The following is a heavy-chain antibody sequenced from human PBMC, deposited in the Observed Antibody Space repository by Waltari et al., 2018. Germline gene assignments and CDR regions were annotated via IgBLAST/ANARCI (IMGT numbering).Heavy chain of an antibody. D-gene: IGHD5-12*01. CDR1: GFTFSSYG. J-gene: IGHJ4*02. CDR2: IWYDGSNK. CDR3: AREPEDIVATIPDY. V-gene: IGHV3-33*01. Sequence: QVQLVESGGGVVQPGRSLRLPCAASGFTFSSYGMHWVRQAPGKGLEWVAVIWYDGSNKYYADSVKGRFTISRDNSKNTLYLQMNSLRAEDTAVYYCAREPEDIVATIPDYWGQGTLVTVSS.